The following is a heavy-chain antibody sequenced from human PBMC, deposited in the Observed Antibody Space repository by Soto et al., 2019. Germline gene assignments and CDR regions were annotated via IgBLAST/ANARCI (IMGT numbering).Heavy chain of an antibody. V-gene: IGHV4-34*01. Sequence: QVQLQQWGAGLLKPSETLSLTCAVYGGSFSGYYWSWIRQPPGKGLEWIGEINHSGSTNYNPSLKSRVTISVDTSKNQFSLKLSSVTAADTAVYYCARVGLTYYDSSGYYYFDYWGQGTLVTVSS. CDR1: GGSFSGYY. CDR3: ARVGLTYYDSSGYYYFDY. D-gene: IGHD3-22*01. CDR2: INHSGST. J-gene: IGHJ4*02.